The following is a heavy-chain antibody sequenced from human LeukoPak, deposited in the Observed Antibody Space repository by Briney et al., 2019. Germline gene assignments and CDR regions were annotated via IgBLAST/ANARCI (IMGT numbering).Heavy chain of an antibody. J-gene: IGHJ4*02. D-gene: IGHD4-17*01. V-gene: IGHV1-18*01. CDR3: ARSQSRPYDYGDYGC. CDR2: ISAYNGNT. Sequence: ASVKVSCKASGYTFTNYGISWVRQAPGQGLERMGWISAYNGNTNYAQKLQDRVTMTTVTSTSTAYMKLSSLRSDDTAVYFCARSQSRPYDYGDYGCWGQGTLVAVSS. CDR1: GYTFTNYG.